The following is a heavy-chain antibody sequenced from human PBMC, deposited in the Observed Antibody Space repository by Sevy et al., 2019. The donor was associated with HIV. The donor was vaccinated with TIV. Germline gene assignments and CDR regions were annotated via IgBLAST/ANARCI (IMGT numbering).Heavy chain of an antibody. CDR1: GFTFSSYA. CDR3: ARGTGTVAVDPVDY. V-gene: IGHV3-30-3*01. J-gene: IGHJ4*02. Sequence: VGSLRLSCAASGFTFSSYAMHWVRQAPGKGLEWVAVISYDGSNKYYADSVKGRFTISRDNSKNTLYLQMNSLRAEDTAVYYCARGTGTVAVDPVDYWGQGTLVTVSS. CDR2: ISYDGSNK. D-gene: IGHD6-19*01.